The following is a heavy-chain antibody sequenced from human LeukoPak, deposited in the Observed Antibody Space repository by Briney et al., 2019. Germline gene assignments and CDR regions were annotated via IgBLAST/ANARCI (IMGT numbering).Heavy chain of an antibody. CDR1: GFTFSSYS. CDR3: ARDDFITIFGVVYYYYYMDV. J-gene: IGHJ6*03. CDR2: ISSSSSYI. D-gene: IGHD3-3*01. V-gene: IGHV3-21*01. Sequence: GRSLRLSCAASGFTFSSYSMNWVRQAPGKGLEWVSSISSSSSYIYYADSVKGRFTISRDNAKNSLYLQMNSLRAEDTAVYYCARDDFITIFGVVYYYYYMDVWGKGTTVTVSS.